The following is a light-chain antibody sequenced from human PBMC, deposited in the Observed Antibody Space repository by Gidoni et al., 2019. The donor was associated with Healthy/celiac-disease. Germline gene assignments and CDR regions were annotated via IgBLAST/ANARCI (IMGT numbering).Light chain of an antibody. CDR2: GAS. V-gene: IGKV3-20*01. CDR1: QSVSSSY. CDR3: QHYDSSPPPT. Sequence: ELVLTQSPGTLSLSPGERATLSCRASQSVSSSYLAWYQQKPGQAPRLLIYGASSRATGIPDRFSGSGSGTDFTLTISRLEPEDFAVYYCQHYDSSPPPTFGGGTKVEIK. J-gene: IGKJ4*01.